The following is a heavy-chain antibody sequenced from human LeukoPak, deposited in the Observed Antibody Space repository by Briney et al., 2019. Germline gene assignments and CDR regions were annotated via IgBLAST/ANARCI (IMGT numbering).Heavy chain of an antibody. J-gene: IGHJ3*02. CDR1: GYTFTSYG. Sequence: ASVKVSCKASGYTFTSYGISWVRQAPGQGLEWMGWISANNGDTNYAQKFQGRVTMTRDTSTSTVYMELSSLRSEDTAVYYCAREGVSGSYLGIWGQGTMVTVSP. CDR2: ISANNGDT. D-gene: IGHD1-26*01. CDR3: AREGVSGSYLGI. V-gene: IGHV1-18*01.